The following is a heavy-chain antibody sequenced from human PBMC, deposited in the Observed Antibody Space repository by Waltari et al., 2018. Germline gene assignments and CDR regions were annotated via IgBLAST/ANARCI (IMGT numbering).Heavy chain of an antibody. CDR1: GFTFSSYS. CDR3: AREIRIAAAFDY. D-gene: IGHD6-13*01. Sequence: EVQLVESGGGLVKPGGSLRLSCAASGFTFSSYSMNWVRQGPGKGRDWVSYSMSRSSYRYYADSVKGRITMSRDNAKNSLYLQMNSLRAEDTAVYYCAREIRIAAAFDYWGQGTLVTVSS. V-gene: IGHV3-21*01. J-gene: IGHJ4*02. CDR2: SMSRSSYR.